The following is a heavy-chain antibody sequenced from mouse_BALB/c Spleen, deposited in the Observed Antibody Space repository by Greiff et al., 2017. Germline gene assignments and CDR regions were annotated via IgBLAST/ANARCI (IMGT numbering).Heavy chain of an antibody. CDR1: GYTFTSYW. CDR2: IYPGNSDT. CDR3: TRRDYGSLYFDY. D-gene: IGHD1-1*01. V-gene: IGHV1-5*01. Sequence: EVQLQQSGTVLARPGASVKMSCKASGYTFTSYWMHWVKQRPGQGLEWIGAIYPGNSDTSYNQKFKGKAKLTAVTSTSTAYMELSSLTNEDSAVYYCTRRDYGSLYFDYWGQGTTLTVSS. J-gene: IGHJ2*01.